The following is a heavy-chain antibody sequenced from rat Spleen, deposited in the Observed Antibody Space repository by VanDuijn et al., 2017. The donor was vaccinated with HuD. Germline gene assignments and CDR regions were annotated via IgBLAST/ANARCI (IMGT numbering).Heavy chain of an antibody. CDR3: ARSDGTHYYLPFIY. D-gene: IGHD1-12*02. CDR2: INSAGNA. J-gene: IGHJ3*01. V-gene: IGHV3-3*01. CDR1: NYSITSDY. Sequence: EVQLQESGPGLVKPSQSLSLTCSVTNYSITSDYWGWIRKFPGNKLEWMGYINSAGNANYNPSLKSRISISRDTSKNQFFLQVNSVTTEDTATYYCARSDGTHYYLPFIYWGQGTQVTVSS.